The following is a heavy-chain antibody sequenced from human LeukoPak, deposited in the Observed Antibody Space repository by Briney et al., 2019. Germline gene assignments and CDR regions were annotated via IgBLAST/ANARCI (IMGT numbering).Heavy chain of an antibody. Sequence: GGSLRLSCAASGFTFRSYEMNWVRHAPGRGLEWVSHISGGGEYTVYPDAEKGRFTISRDNAKNSLYLQMNSLRVEDTGVYYCARRSGRRYENWGQGVLVTVSP. CDR3: ARRSGRRYEN. D-gene: IGHD2-2*01. CDR2: ISGGGEYT. V-gene: IGHV3-48*03. J-gene: IGHJ4*02. CDR1: GFTFRSYE.